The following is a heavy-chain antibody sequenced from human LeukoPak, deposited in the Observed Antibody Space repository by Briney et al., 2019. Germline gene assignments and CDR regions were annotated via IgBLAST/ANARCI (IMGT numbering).Heavy chain of an antibody. V-gene: IGHV1-24*01. D-gene: IGHD6-13*01. CDR2: FDPEDGET. Sequence: ASVKVSCKVSGYTLTELSMHWVRQAPGKGLEWMGGFDPEDGETIYAQKFQGRVTMTEDTSTDTAYMELSSLRSEDTAVYYCATATPGIAAAGISLGFRYYYYYGMDVWGQGTTVTVSS. J-gene: IGHJ6*02. CDR3: ATATPGIAAAGISLGFRYYYYYGMDV. CDR1: GYTLTELS.